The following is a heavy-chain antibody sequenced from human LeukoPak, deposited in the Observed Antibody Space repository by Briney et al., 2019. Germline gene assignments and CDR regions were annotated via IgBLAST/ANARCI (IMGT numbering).Heavy chain of an antibody. D-gene: IGHD3-3*01. Sequence: ASVKVSCKPSGYTFTSYDINWVRQATGQGLEWMGWMNPKSGNTGYAQKFQGRVTMTRNSSISTAYMELSSLRSEDTAVYYCARVTGYYDFWSGYYNYYYYMDVWGKGTTVTVSS. CDR2: MNPKSGNT. CDR1: GYTFTSYD. CDR3: ARVTGYYDFWSGYYNYYYYMDV. J-gene: IGHJ6*03. V-gene: IGHV1-8*01.